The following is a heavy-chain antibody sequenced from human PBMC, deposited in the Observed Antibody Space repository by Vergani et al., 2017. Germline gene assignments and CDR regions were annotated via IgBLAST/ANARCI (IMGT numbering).Heavy chain of an antibody. CDR2: ISAYNGNT. V-gene: IGHV1-18*01. D-gene: IGHD6-13*01. J-gene: IGHJ6*02. Sequence: QVQLVQSGAEVKKPGASVKVSCKASGYTFTSYGISWVRQAPGQGLEWMGWISAYNGNTNYAQKLQGRVTMTTDTSTSTTYMELRSQRSDDTAMYYCARVVQQQRVREYDYDYGMDVWGQGTTVTVSS. CDR1: GYTFTSYG. CDR3: ARVVQQQRVREYDYDYGMDV.